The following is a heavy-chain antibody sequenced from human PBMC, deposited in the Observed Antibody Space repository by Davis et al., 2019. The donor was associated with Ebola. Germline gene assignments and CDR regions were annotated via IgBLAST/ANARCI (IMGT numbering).Heavy chain of an antibody. CDR3: ARVANIDESFDC. CDR2: IWYDGSHN. V-gene: IGHV3-33*08. CDR1: GFTFSSYG. D-gene: IGHD2-15*01. Sequence: GESLKISCAASGFTFSSYGMHWVRQAPGKGLEWVAIIWYDGSHNYYADSVKGRFTISRDNSKNTLYLQMNSLRVDDTAEYKCARVANIDESFDCWGQGSLVNVSS. J-gene: IGHJ4*02.